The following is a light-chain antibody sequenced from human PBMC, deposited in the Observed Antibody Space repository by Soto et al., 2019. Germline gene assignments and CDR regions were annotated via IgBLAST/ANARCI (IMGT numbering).Light chain of an antibody. CDR2: GAS. V-gene: IGKV3-15*01. Sequence: EIVMTQSPATLSVSPGERATLSCRASQSVSSNLAWYQQKPGQAPRVLIYGASTRATGIPARFSGSGSWTEFTLTISSLQSEDFAVYYCQQYNNWAPLTFGQGTKLEIK. J-gene: IGKJ2*01. CDR1: QSVSSN. CDR3: QQYNNWAPLT.